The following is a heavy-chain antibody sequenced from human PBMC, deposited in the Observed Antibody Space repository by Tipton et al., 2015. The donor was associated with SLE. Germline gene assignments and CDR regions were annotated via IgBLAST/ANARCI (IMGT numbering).Heavy chain of an antibody. CDR3: ARDFGSSGSGRDAFDI. CDR1: GFTFSSYA. J-gene: IGHJ3*02. V-gene: IGHV3-23*01. CDR2: ISGSGGST. Sequence: SLRLSCAASGFTFSSYAMSWVRQAPGKGLEWVSAISGSGGSTYYADSVKGRFTISRDNSKNTLYLQMNSLRAEDTAVYYCARDFGSSGSGRDAFDIWGQGTMVTVSS. D-gene: IGHD3-10*01.